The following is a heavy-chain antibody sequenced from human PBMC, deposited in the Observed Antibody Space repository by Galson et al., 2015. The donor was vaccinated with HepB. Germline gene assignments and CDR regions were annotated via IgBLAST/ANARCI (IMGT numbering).Heavy chain of an antibody. CDR1: GFTFNSYS. D-gene: IGHD3-10*01. CDR3: AAGGSVTYYIFDY. V-gene: IGHV3-21*01. Sequence: LRLSCAASGFTFNSYSMNWVRQAPGKGLEWVSSISSTSTYIYYADSVKGRFTISRDNAKNSLFLQMNSLRADDTAVYYCAAGGSVTYYIFDYWGQGTLVTVSS. CDR2: ISSTSTYI. J-gene: IGHJ4*02.